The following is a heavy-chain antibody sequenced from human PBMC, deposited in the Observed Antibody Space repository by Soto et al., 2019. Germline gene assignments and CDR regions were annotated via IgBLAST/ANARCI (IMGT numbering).Heavy chain of an antibody. CDR3: AREPATAKPEGVDF. V-gene: IGHV1-2*02. J-gene: IGHJ4*02. CDR2: INPNSGGT. CDR1: GCTFSDYY. Sequence: QVQLVQSGAEVRKPGASVKVSCKASGCTFSDYYIHWVRQAPGQGLEWMGWINPNSGGTKYAPKFQGGVTMTRDTSITTAYMELSRLRSGDKAVYYCAREPATAKPEGVDFWGQGTLVTVSS. D-gene: IGHD1-1*01.